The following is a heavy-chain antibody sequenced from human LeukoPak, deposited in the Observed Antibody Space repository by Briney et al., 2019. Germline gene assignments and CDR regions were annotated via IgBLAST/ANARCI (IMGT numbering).Heavy chain of an antibody. J-gene: IGHJ4*02. CDR3: ARVARYGDYIGGSDY. Sequence: GGSLRLSCAASGFTFSSSWMIWVRQAPGKGLEWVASIKEDGSEKYYVDSVKGRFTVSRDNARSSLYLQMNSLRVEDTAVCYCARVARYGDYIGGSDYWGQGALVTVSS. CDR2: IKEDGSEK. D-gene: IGHD4-17*01. V-gene: IGHV3-7*01. CDR1: GFTFSSSW.